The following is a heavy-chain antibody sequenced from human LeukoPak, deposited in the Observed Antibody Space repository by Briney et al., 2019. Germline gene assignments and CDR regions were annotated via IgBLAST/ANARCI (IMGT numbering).Heavy chain of an antibody. CDR1: GGSISSNSYY. Sequence: SETLSLTCTVSGGSISSNSYYWGWIRQPPGKGLEWIGGVYYSGSTYYTPSFKSRVTISVDTSKNQFSLKLTSVTAADTAVYYCARQGRDSSAYRRAFDVWGQGTMVTVSS. V-gene: IGHV4-39*01. D-gene: IGHD3-22*01. CDR3: ARQGRDSSAYRRAFDV. J-gene: IGHJ3*01. CDR2: VYYSGST.